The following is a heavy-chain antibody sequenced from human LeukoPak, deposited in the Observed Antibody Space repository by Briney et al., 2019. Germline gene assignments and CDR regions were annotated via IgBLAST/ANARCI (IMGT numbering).Heavy chain of an antibody. CDR1: GGSISSYY. V-gene: IGHV4-59*01. CDR2: IYYSGST. J-gene: IGHJ4*02. D-gene: IGHD6-13*01. Sequence: SETLSLTCTVSGGSISSYYWSWIRQPPGKGLEWIGYIYYSGSTNYNPSLKSRVTISVDTSKNQFSLKLSSVTAADTAVYYCARPGDSSSWYLPFDYWGQGTLVTVSS. CDR3: ARPGDSSSWYLPFDY.